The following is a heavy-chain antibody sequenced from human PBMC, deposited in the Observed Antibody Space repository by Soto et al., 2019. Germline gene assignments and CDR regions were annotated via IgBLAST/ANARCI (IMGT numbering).Heavy chain of an antibody. Sequence: EVQLLESGGGLVQPGGSLRLSCAASGLTFTSHAMSWVRQAPGEGLEWVSAISISGGSTNYADSVKGRVTISRDNSKNTLDLQLNGLRADDTAVYYCAPLTGLGMDYFDYWGRGTLVTVSS. CDR1: GLTFTSHA. J-gene: IGHJ4*02. D-gene: IGHD4-17*01. CDR3: APLTGLGMDYFDY. V-gene: IGHV3-23*01. CDR2: ISISGGST.